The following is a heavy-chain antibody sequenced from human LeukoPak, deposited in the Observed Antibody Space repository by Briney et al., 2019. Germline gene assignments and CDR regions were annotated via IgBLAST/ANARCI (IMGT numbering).Heavy chain of an antibody. V-gene: IGHV4-34*01. J-gene: IGHJ1*01. D-gene: IGHD6-19*01. CDR3: ARANHQWLAPQYFQY. CDR1: GGSFSGYY. Sequence: SETLSLTCAVYGGSFSGYYWSWIRQPPGKGLEWIGEINHSGSTNYNPSLKSRVTISVDTSKNQFSLKLSSVTAADTAVYYCARANHQWLAPQYFQYWGQGTLVTVSS. CDR2: INHSGST.